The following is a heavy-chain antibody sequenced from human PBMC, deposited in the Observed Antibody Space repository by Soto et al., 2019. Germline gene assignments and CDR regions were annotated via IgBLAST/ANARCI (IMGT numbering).Heavy chain of an antibody. V-gene: IGHV3-30-3*01. J-gene: IGHJ6*02. CDR1: GFSLSNYA. CDR3: ARGMDCSGGTCFRAGMDV. CDR2: ISYDGSNM. Sequence: PGGSLRLSCAASGFSLSNYAMHWVRQAPGKGLEWVAVISYDGSNMYYADSVKGRFTISRDRSKNTLYLQMNSLRAEDTAVYYCARGMDCSGGTCFRAGMDVWGQGTTVTVSS. D-gene: IGHD2-15*01.